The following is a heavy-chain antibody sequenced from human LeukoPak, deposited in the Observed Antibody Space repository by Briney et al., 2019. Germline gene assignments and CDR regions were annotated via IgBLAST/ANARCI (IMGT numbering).Heavy chain of an antibody. D-gene: IGHD4-11*01. CDR3: ARADGVGVVTTYFQH. CDR2: IKEDGSEK. V-gene: IGHV3-7*01. Sequence: PGGSLRLSCAASGITFSSYWMSWVRQAPGKGLEWVANIKEDGSEKHYVDSVKGRFTISRDNAKNSLYLQMNSLRAEDTAVYYCARADGVGVVTTYFQHWGQGTLVTVSS. J-gene: IGHJ1*01. CDR1: GITFSSYW.